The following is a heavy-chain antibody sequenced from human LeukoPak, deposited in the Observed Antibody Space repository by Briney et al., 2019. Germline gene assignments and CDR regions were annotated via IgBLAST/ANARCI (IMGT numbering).Heavy chain of an antibody. CDR1: GYTFTGYY. D-gene: IGHD2-15*01. Sequence: ASAKVSCKASGYTFTGYYMHWVRQAPGQGLEWMGWINPNSGGTNYAQKFQGRVTMTRDTSISTAYMELSRLRSDDTAVYYCARAPRYCSSGSCRNFDYWGQGTLVTVSS. V-gene: IGHV1-2*02. CDR3: ARAPRYCSSGSCRNFDY. CDR2: INPNSGGT. J-gene: IGHJ4*02.